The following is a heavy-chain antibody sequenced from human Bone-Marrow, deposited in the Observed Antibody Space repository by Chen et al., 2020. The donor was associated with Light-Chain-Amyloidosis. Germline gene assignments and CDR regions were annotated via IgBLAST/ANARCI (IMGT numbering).Heavy chain of an antibody. J-gene: IGHJ4*02. CDR3: GRDNDGGYAVAR. CDR2: INQDESVK. D-gene: IGHD5-12*01. Sequence: QLVESGGGLVQPGGSLRLSCAASGFTFSHYWMCWVRHTPGKGLEWVADINQDESVKYYVDTVKGRFTISRDNAKNSVYLDMNSLRAEDTAVYYCGRDNDGGYAVARWGQGTLVSVS. V-gene: IGHV3-7*01. CDR1: GFTFSHYW.